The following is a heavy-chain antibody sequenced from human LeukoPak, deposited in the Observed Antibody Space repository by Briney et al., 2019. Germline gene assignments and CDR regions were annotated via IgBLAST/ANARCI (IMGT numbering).Heavy chain of an antibody. Sequence: PSETLSLTCTVSGCSISSYYWSWIRQPPGKGLEWIGNIHYAGSTNYSPTLRSRVTVSLYTSENQFTLSLSSVTAADTAGHHCARHSHGTSSENSFYCGEGTLVTVS. V-gene: IGHV4-59*08. J-gene: IGHJ4*02. CDR1: GCSISSYY. CDR3: ARHSHGTSSENSFY. CDR2: IHYAGST. D-gene: IGHD6-6*01.